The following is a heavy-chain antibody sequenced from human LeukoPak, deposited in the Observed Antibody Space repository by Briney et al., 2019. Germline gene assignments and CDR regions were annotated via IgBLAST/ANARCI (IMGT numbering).Heavy chain of an antibody. CDR2: IYYSGST. D-gene: IGHD3-16*01. J-gene: IGHJ3*02. CDR1: GGSISSYY. Sequence: SETLSLTCTVSGGSISSYYWSWIRQPPGKGLEWIGYIYYSGSTNYNPSLKSRVTISVDTSKNQFSPKLSSVTAADTAVYYCARVGGYDYVWGSPSDAFDIWGQGTMVTVSS. V-gene: IGHV4-59*01. CDR3: ARVGGYDYVWGSPSDAFDI.